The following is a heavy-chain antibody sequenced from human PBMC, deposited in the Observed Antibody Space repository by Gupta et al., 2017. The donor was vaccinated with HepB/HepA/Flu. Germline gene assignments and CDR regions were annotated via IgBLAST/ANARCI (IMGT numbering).Heavy chain of an antibody. J-gene: IGHJ6*03. CDR3: ARGSGGSAEEPGIYYYYYYYMDV. CDR2: IIPIFGTA. V-gene: IGHV1-69*01. Sequence: QVQLVQSGAEVKQPGSSVKVSCKASGGTFSSYAISWVRQAPGQGLEWMRGIIPIFGTANSAPKFQVRVTITADESTSTSYMGLSSLRSEDPAVYYCARGSGGSAEEPGIYYYYYYYMDVWGKGSTVTVSS. D-gene: IGHD1-26*01. CDR1: GGTFSSYA.